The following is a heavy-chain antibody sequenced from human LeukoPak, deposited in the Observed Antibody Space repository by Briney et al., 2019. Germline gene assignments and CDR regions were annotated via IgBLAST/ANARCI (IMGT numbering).Heavy chain of an antibody. CDR3: ARVLMVRGVMFDP. D-gene: IGHD3-10*01. Sequence: GGTLRLSCAASGFTFSSYSMNWVRQEPGKGLEWVSSISSSSSYIYYADSVKRRFTISRDNAKNSLYLQMNSLRAEDTAVYYCARVLMVRGVMFDPWGQGTLVTVSS. CDR2: ISSSSSYI. CDR1: GFTFSSYS. V-gene: IGHV3-21*01. J-gene: IGHJ5*02.